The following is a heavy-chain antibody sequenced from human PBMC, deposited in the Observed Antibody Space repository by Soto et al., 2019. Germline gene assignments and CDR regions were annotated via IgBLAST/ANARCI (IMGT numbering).Heavy chain of an antibody. CDR1: GYTFTSYG. Sequence: QVQLVQSGAEVKKPGASVKVSCKASGYTFTSYGISWRRQAPGQGLEWMGWISAYNGNTNYAQKLQGRVTMTTDTSTSTAYMELRSLRSDDTAVYYCARNVLRFLEWLSHYYYYMDVWGKGTTVTVSS. D-gene: IGHD3-3*01. CDR3: ARNVLRFLEWLSHYYYYMDV. V-gene: IGHV1-18*01. CDR2: ISAYNGNT. J-gene: IGHJ6*03.